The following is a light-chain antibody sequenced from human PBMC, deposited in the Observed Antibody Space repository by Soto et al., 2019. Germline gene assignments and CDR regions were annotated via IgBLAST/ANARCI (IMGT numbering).Light chain of an antibody. CDR2: DAS. V-gene: IGKV3-15*01. Sequence: EIVMTQSPATLSVSPGERATLSCRASQSVSSNLAWYQQKPGQAPRLLMYDASTRATGIPDRLSGSGSGTEFTLTISNLQSEDFAGYYCQQRNNWPPWTFGQGTKVEIK. J-gene: IGKJ1*01. CDR1: QSVSSN. CDR3: QQRNNWPPWT.